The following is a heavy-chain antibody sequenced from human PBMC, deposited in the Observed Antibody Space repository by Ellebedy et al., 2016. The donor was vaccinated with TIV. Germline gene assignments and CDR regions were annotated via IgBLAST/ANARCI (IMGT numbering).Heavy chain of an antibody. V-gene: IGHV3-7*01. CDR1: GFTFSSYW. D-gene: IGHD2-15*01. Sequence: GESLKISCAASGFTFSSYWMSWVRQAPGKGLEWVANIKQDGSEKYYVDSVKGRFTISRDNAKNSLYLQMNSLRAEDTAVYYCARDIGSRYFDLWGRGTLVTVSS. J-gene: IGHJ2*01. CDR2: IKQDGSEK. CDR3: ARDIGSRYFDL.